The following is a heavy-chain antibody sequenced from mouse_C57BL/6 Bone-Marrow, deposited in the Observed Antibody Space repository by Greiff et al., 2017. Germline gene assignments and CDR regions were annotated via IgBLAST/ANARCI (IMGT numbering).Heavy chain of an antibody. CDR1: EYEFPSHD. V-gene: IGHV5-2*01. CDR2: INRDGGST. J-gene: IGHJ4*01. CDR3: ARHRLTTGDAMDY. Sequence: EVQGVESGGGLVQPGESLKLSCESNEYEFPSHDMSWVRKTPEKRLELVAAINRDGGSTYYPDTMERRFIISTDNTKKTLYLQMSSLRSEDTALYYCARHRLTTGDAMDYWGQGTSVTVSS.